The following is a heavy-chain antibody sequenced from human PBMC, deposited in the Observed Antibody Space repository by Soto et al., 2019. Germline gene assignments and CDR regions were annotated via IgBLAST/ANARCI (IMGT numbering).Heavy chain of an antibody. Sequence: QVQLQESGPGLVKSSETLSLTCTVSGGSVSSGSYYWSWIRQPPGQGLEWIGYIYYSGSTNYNPSLKSRVTLSVDTSKNQCALKSSFVTAADTAVYYCARIWGDYGDYTSCHGMDVWGQGNTVTVA. V-gene: IGHV4-61*01. CDR2: IYYSGST. J-gene: IGHJ6*02. D-gene: IGHD4-17*01. CDR3: ARIWGDYGDYTSCHGMDV. CDR1: GGSVSSGSYY.